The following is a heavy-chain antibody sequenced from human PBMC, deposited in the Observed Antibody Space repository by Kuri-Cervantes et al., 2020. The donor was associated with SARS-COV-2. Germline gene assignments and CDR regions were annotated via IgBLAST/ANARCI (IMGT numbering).Heavy chain of an antibody. J-gene: IGHJ5*02. CDR3: ARQMMSSITIFGVVITRNWFDP. D-gene: IGHD3-3*01. CDR2: IKQDGSEK. Sequence: GGSLRLSCAASGFTFSSYWMSWVRQAPGKGLEWVANIKQDGSEKYYVDSVKGRFTISRDNAKNSLYPQMNSLRAEDTAVYYCARQMMSSITIFGVVITRNWFDPWGQGTLVTVSS. CDR1: GFTFSSYW. V-gene: IGHV3-7*05.